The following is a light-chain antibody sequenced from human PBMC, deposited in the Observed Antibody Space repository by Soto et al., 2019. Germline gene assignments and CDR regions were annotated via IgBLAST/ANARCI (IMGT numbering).Light chain of an antibody. V-gene: IGKV1-5*01. CDR3: QQGYSNPWT. CDR2: DAS. Sequence: DIQITQTPSSLSASVGDRVTITCRASQSISSWLAWYQQKPGKAPKFLIYDASNLESGVPSRFSGSGSGTNFTLSLNSLQPEDFATYYCQQGYSNPWTFGQGSMVDIK. J-gene: IGKJ1*01. CDR1: QSISSW.